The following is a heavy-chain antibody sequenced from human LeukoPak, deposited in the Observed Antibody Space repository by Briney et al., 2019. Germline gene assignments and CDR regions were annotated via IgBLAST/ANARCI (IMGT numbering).Heavy chain of an antibody. V-gene: IGHV3-9*01. J-gene: IGHJ4*02. CDR3: AKELRRYCSSTSCYTFDY. Sequence: GGSLRLSCAASGFTFDDYAMHWVRQAPGKGLEWVSGISWNSGSIGYADSVKGRFTISRDNAKNSLYLQMNSLRAEDTALYYCAKELRRYCSSTSCYTFDYWGQGTLVTVSS. D-gene: IGHD2-2*02. CDR1: GFTFDDYA. CDR2: ISWNSGSI.